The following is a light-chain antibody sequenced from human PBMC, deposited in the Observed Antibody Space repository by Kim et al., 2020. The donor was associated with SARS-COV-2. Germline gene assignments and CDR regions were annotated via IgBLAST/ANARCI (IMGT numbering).Light chain of an antibody. Sequence: SSELTQDPVVSVALGQTVRITCQGDSLRTYYANWYQHKPGQAPLLVMYSKNIRPFVIPDRFSGSSTRDTASLTITGAQAEDEADYYCNSRDSNDNVVFGG. V-gene: IGLV3-19*01. J-gene: IGLJ2*01. CDR1: SLRTYY. CDR2: SKN. CDR3: NSRDSNDNVV.